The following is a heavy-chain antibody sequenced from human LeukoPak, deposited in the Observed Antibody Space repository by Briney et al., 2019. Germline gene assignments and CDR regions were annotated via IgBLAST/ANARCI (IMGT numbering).Heavy chain of an antibody. CDR1: GFTFSSYE. CDR2: ISNSGSTI. D-gene: IGHD3-10*01. J-gene: IGHJ6*02. V-gene: IGHV3-48*03. CDR3: ARVKGYYDSRSGMDV. Sequence: GGSLRLSCAASGFTFSSYEMNWVRQAPGKGLEWVSYISNSGSTIYYADSVKGRFAISRDNAKNSLYLQMNSLRAEDTAVYYCARVKGYYDSRSGMDVWGQGTTVTVSS.